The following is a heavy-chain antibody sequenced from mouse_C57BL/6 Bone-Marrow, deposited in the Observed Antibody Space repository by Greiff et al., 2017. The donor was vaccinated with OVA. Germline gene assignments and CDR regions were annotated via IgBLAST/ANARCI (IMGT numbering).Heavy chain of an antibody. J-gene: IGHJ2*01. D-gene: IGHD2-10*01. CDR1: GFTFSSYG. Sequence: EVKLMESGGDLVKPGGSLKLSCAASGFTFSSYGMSWVRQTPDKRLEWVATISSGGSYTYYPDSVKGRFTISRDNAKNTLYLQMSSLKSEDTAMYYCARTPLPWGQGTTLTVSS. CDR2: ISSGGSYT. V-gene: IGHV5-6*01. CDR3: ARTPLP.